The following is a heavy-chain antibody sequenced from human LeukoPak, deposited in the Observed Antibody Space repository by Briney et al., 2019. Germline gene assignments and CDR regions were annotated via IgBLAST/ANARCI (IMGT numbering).Heavy chain of an antibody. J-gene: IGHJ4*02. D-gene: IGHD3-22*01. CDR3: ARALYYDSSLGY. CDR1: VYTFTGYY. CDR2: MNPNSGKT. Sequence: ASVKVSCKASVYTFTGYYMHWGRQAPGQGLEWMGWMNPNSGKTGYAQKFQGRVTITRNTSISTAYMELSRLRSEDTAVYYCARALYYDSSLGYWGQGTLVTVSS. V-gene: IGHV1-8*03.